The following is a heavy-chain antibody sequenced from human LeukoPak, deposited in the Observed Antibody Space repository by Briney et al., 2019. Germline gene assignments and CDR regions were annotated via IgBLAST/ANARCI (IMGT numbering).Heavy chain of an antibody. J-gene: IGHJ4*02. V-gene: IGHV4-34*01. D-gene: IGHD3-16*02. CDR1: GGSFSGYY. Sequence: PSETLSLTCAVYGGSFSGYYWSWIRQPPGKGLEWIGEINHSGSTNYNPSLKSRVTISVDTSKNQFSLKLSSVTAADTAVYYCARQLRVWGSYRPSPLFDYWGQGTLVTVSS. CDR2: INHSGST. CDR3: ARQLRVWGSYRPSPLFDY.